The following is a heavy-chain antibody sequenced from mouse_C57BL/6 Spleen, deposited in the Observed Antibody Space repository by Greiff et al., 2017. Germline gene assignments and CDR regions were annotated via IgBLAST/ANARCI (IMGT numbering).Heavy chain of an antibody. Sequence: QVQLKQSGAELVKPGASVKLSCKASGYTFTSYWMQWVKQRPGQGLEWIGEIDPSGSNTNYTQKFKRKATLTVTTSSSTAYMQLSSLSAEDSAVYYCAGYCGRNCGWFDYWGQGTLVTVSA. CDR3: AGYCGRNCGWFDY. D-gene: IGHD1-1*01. J-gene: IGHJ3*01. CDR2: IDPSGSNT. V-gene: IGHV1-50*01. CDR1: GYTFTSYW.